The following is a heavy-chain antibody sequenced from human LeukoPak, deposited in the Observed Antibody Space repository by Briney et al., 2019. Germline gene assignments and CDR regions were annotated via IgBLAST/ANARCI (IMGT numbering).Heavy chain of an antibody. CDR1: GYSISSGYY. D-gene: IGHD2-2*01. V-gene: IGHV4-38-2*02. J-gene: IGHJ5*02. CDR3: ARGGYCSSTSCYPWFDP. CDR2: IYHSGST. Sequence: SETLSLTCTVSGYSISSGYYWGWIRPPPGKGLEWIGSIYHSGSTYYNPSLKSRVTISVDTSKNQFSLKLSSVTAADTAVYYCARGGYCSSTSCYPWFDPWGQGTLVTVSS.